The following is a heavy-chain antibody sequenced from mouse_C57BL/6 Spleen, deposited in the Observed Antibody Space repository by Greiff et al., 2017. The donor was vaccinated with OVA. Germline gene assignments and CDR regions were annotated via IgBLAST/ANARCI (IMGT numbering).Heavy chain of an antibody. V-gene: IGHV1-55*01. D-gene: IGHD2-4*01. CDR1: GYTFTSYW. J-gene: IGHJ4*01. Sequence: QVQLQQPGAELVKPGASVKMSCKASGYTFTSYWITWVTQRPGQGLEWIGDIYPGSGSTNYNEKFKSKATLTVDTSSSTAYMQLSSLTSEDSAVYYCARSPYYDYDVGAMDYWGQGTSVTVSS. CDR2: IYPGSGST. CDR3: ARSPYYDYDVGAMDY.